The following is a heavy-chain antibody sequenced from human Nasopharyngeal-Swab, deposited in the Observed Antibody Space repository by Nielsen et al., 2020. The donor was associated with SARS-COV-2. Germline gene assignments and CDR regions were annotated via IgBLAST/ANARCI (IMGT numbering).Heavy chain of an antibody. V-gene: IGHV1-69*13. CDR1: GGTFSSYA. D-gene: IGHD3-10*01. J-gene: IGHJ4*02. CDR3: ARVRGGCFDY. Sequence: SVKVSCKASGGTFSSYAISWVRQAPGQGLEWMGGIIPIFGTANYAQKFQGRVTITADESTSTAYMELRSLRSDDTAVYYCARVRGGCFDYWGQGTLVTVSS. CDR2: IIPIFGTA.